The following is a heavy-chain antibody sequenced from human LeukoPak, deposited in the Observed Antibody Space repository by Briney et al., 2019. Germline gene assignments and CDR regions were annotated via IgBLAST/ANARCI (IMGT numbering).Heavy chain of an antibody. J-gene: IGHJ4*02. D-gene: IGHD3-3*01. CDR2: IYYSGST. Sequence: SETLSLTCTVSGGSISSYYWSWIRQPPGKGLEGMGYIYYSGSTNYNPSLKSRVTISVDTSKNQFSLKLSSVTAADTAVYYCARVASYDFWSGYYHFDYWGQGTLVTVSS. CDR3: ARVASYDFWSGYYHFDY. V-gene: IGHV4-59*01. CDR1: GGSISSYY.